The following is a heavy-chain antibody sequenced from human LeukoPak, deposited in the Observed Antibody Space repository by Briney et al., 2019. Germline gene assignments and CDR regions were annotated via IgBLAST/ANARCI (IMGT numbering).Heavy chain of an antibody. Sequence: GESLKISCKGSGYSFTSYWIGWVRQMPGKGLEWMGIIYPGDSDTRYSPPFQGQVTISADKSISTAYLQWSSLKASDTAMYYCARLSFWGVVTYKQDAFDIWGQGTMVTVSS. V-gene: IGHV5-51*01. CDR1: GYSFTSYW. CDR3: ARLSFWGVVTYKQDAFDI. J-gene: IGHJ3*02. D-gene: IGHD2-21*02. CDR2: IYPGDSDT.